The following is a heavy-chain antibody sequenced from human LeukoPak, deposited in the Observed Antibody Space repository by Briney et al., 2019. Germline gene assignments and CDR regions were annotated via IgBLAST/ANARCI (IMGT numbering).Heavy chain of an antibody. CDR1: GFTFDDYA. J-gene: IGHJ3*02. CDR3: ATSKGPSMADAFDI. CDR2: ISWNSGSI. D-gene: IGHD2/OR15-2a*01. V-gene: IGHV3-9*03. Sequence: GGSLRLSCAASGFTFDDYAMHWVRQAPGKGLEWVSGISWNSGSIGYADSVKGRFTISRDNAKNSLYLQMNSLRAEDMALYYCATSKGPSMADAFDIWSQGTMVTVSS.